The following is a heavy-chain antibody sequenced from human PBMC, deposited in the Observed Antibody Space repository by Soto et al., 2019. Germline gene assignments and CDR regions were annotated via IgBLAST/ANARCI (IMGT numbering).Heavy chain of an antibody. J-gene: IGHJ3*02. CDR2: ISWNSGSI. V-gene: IGHV3-9*01. CDR1: GFTFDDYA. Sequence: EVQLVDSGGGLVQPGRSLRLSCAASGFTFDDYAMHWVRQAPGKCLEWVSGISWNSGSIGYADSVKGRFTISRDNAKNSLYLQMNSLRAEDTALYYCAKDIGILGAFDIWGHGTMVTVSS. D-gene: IGHD3-3*01. CDR3: AKDIGILGAFDI.